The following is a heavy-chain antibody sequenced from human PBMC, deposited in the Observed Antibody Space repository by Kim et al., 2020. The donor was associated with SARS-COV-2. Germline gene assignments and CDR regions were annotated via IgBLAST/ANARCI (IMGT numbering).Heavy chain of an antibody. CDR3: AKTSSSWAYGDFDY. D-gene: IGHD6-13*01. V-gene: IGHV5-51*01. J-gene: IGHJ4*02. Sequence: SPSFQGQVTISADKSISTAYLQWSSLKASDSAMYYCAKTSSSWAYGDFDYWGQGTLVTVSS.